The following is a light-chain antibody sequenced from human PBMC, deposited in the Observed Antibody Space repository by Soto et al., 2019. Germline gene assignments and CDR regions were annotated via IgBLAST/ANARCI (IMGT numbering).Light chain of an antibody. CDR3: QQYYTTPVT. Sequence: DIVMTQSPDSLAVSLGERATINCKSSQNLLHRSNNRNQLAWYQQKPGQPPKLLIYWASTRESGVPDRFSGSGTGTDFTLAISSLQAEDVAVYYCQQYYTTPVTFGQGTRLEIK. CDR2: WAS. J-gene: IGKJ5*01. V-gene: IGKV4-1*01. CDR1: QNLLHRSNNRNQ.